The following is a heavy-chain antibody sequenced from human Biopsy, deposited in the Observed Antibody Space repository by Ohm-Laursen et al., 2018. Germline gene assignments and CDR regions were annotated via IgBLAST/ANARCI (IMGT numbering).Heavy chain of an antibody. V-gene: IGHV1-2*02. J-gene: IGHJ6*02. Sequence: ASVKVSCKASGYTFTDYYMYWVRQAPGQGPECMGWINSNSGDTNYAQKFQGRVAMTRDTSITTAYLELSSLRSDDTAVYYCARREQLFKPWELLVRGPNGYSYKSMDVWGHGTTVTVSS. D-gene: IGHD1-26*01. CDR2: INSNSGDT. CDR1: GYTFTDYY. CDR3: ARREQLFKPWELLVRGPNGYSYKSMDV.